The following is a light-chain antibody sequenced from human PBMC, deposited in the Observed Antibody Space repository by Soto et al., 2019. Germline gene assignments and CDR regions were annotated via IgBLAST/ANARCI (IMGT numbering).Light chain of an antibody. CDR2: DAS. Sequence: EIVLSQSPATLSLSPGERAILSCRASQSVGTYLAWYQQKPGQAPRLLIYDASNRATGIPARFGGSGSGTDFTLTINSLEPEDVATYYCQKYNSAPSTFGPGTKVDIK. J-gene: IGKJ3*01. CDR1: QSVGTY. CDR3: QKYNSAPST. V-gene: IGKV3-11*01.